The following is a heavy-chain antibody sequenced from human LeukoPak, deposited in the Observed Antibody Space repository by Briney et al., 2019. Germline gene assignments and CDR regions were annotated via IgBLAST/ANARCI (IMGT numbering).Heavy chain of an antibody. Sequence: PGGSLRLSCAASGFTFSSYAMSWVRQAPGKGLEWVSTISDSDGSTYYADSVKGRFTISRDNSKNTLYLQMNSLRAEDTAVYYCANEGYDYVWGSYHYAFDIWGQGTVVTVSS. CDR2: ISDSDGST. V-gene: IGHV3-23*01. D-gene: IGHD3-16*02. CDR1: GFTFSSYA. J-gene: IGHJ3*02. CDR3: ANEGYDYVWGSYHYAFDI.